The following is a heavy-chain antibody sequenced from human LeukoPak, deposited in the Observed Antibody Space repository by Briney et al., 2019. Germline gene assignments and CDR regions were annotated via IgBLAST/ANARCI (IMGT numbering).Heavy chain of an antibody. D-gene: IGHD1-26*01. Sequence: PSETLSLTCTVSGGSISSYYWSWIRQPPGKGLEWIGYTHYSGSTKYNPSLKSRVTISVDTSKNQFSLKLASLTAADTAVYYCARRPIVGSTGFYFDPWGPGTLVTVSS. CDR1: GGSISSYY. CDR3: ARRPIVGSTGFYFDP. CDR2: THYSGST. V-gene: IGHV4-59*08. J-gene: IGHJ5*02.